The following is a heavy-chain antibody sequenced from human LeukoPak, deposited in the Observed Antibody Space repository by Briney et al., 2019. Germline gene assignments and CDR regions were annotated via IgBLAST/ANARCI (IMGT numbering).Heavy chain of an antibody. J-gene: IGHJ4*02. CDR3: ARCSPPTSDY. V-gene: IGHV4-39*01. Sequence: SETLSLTCTVSGGSISSSSYYWGWIRQPPGKGLEWIGSIYYSGSTYYNPSLKSRVTISVDTSKNQFSLKLSSVTAADTAVYYCARCSPPTSDYWGQGTLVTVSS. CDR1: GGSISSSSYY. CDR2: IYYSGST. D-gene: IGHD2-2*01.